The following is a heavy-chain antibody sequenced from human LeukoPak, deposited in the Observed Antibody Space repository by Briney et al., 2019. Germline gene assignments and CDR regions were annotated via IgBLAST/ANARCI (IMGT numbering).Heavy chain of an antibody. D-gene: IGHD2-2*02. CDR1: GFTFSSYS. CDR3: ARDHTYCSSTSCYMELGY. CDR2: ITSSSSTI. V-gene: IGHV3-48*01. J-gene: IGHJ4*02. Sequence: GGSLRLSCAASGFTFSSYSMNWVRQAPGKGLEWVSYITSSSSTIYYADSVKGRFTISRDNAKNSLYLQMNSLRAEDTAVYYCARDHTYCSSTSCYMELGYWGQGTLVTVSS.